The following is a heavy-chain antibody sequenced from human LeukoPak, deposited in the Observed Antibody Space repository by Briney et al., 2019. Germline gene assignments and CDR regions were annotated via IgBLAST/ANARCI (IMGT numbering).Heavy chain of an antibody. D-gene: IGHD5-12*01. J-gene: IGHJ5*02. CDR3: ARGATASFDP. Sequence: GGSLRLSCAASGFSFRTYWMTWVRQAPGKGLEWVADIKQDGSEKYYLDSVKGRFTISRDNTKNRVYLQMNSLRVEDTAVYYCARGATASFDPWGQGTLVTVSS. V-gene: IGHV3-7*01. CDR1: GFSFRTYW. CDR2: IKQDGSEK.